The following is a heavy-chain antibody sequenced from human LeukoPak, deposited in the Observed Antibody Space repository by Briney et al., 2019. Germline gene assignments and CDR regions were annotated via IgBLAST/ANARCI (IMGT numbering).Heavy chain of an antibody. CDR2: MWHDGSKD. Sequence: HPGGSLRLSCAASGFTFSGYGIHWVRQAPGKGLEWVAVMWHDGSKDFYADSVKGRFTVSRDNSKNTVYLQMNSLRAEDTAVYTCARGRGGHSGGNANYFDYWGPGTLVTVSS. V-gene: IGHV3-33*01. J-gene: IGHJ4*02. D-gene: IGHD2-15*01. CDR1: GFTFSGYG. CDR3: ARGRGGHSGGNANYFDY.